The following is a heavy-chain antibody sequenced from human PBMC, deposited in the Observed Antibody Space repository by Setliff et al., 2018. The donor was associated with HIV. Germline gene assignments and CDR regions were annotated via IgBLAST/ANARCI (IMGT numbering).Heavy chain of an antibody. V-gene: IGHV1-8*03. Sequence: GASVKVSCKASGYSFTNYDIHWVRQAAGQGLEWMGWMNPNTGDTGYAPKVQGRVTITADESTTTVYMEMSRLTSDDTAVYYCARGYCGGGICYSPNWLDPWGQGTLVTVSS. D-gene: IGHD2-15*01. J-gene: IGHJ5*02. CDR2: MNPNTGDT. CDR1: GYSFTNYD. CDR3: ARGYCGGGICYSPNWLDP.